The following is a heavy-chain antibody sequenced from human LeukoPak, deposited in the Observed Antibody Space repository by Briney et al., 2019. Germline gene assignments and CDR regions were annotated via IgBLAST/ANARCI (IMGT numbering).Heavy chain of an antibody. D-gene: IGHD3-10*01. CDR3: ARKYYGSGIP. Sequence: GGTLRLSCAASGFTFSSYSMNWVRQAPGKGLEWFSCISSGSSYRYYAASVKGRFTISRDNAENSLYLQMNSLRAEHTAVYYCARKYYGSGIPWGQGTLVSVSS. J-gene: IGHJ4*02. V-gene: IGHV3-21*01. CDR2: ISSGSSYR. CDR1: GFTFSSYS.